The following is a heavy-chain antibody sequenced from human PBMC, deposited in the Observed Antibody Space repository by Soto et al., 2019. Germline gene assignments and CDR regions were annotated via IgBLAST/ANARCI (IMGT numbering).Heavy chain of an antibody. J-gene: IGHJ6*02. Sequence: ASVKVSCKASGYTFTSYAIHWVRQAPGQRLEWMGWINAGNGNTKYSQKFQGRVTITRDTSASTAYMELSSLRSEDTAVYYCARADLKPCSGDSCYSRNAMDVWGQGSTVTVSS. CDR1: GYTFTSYA. D-gene: IGHD2-15*01. CDR3: ARADLKPCSGDSCYSRNAMDV. CDR2: INAGNGNT. V-gene: IGHV1-3*01.